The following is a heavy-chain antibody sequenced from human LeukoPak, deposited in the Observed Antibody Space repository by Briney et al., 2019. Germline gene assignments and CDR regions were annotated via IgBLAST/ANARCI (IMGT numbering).Heavy chain of an antibody. CDR3: AKGGSGGIDY. V-gene: IGHV3-30*18. CDR1: GFILSRYV. CDR2: ISYEGRSK. Sequence: PGRSLRLSCAASGFILSRYVMDWVRQSPGQGLEWVALISYEGRSKDYTDSVKGRFSISRDNSKNTMYLQMNSLRPEDTAVYYCAKGGSGGIDYWGQGILVTVSS. D-gene: IGHD3-10*01. J-gene: IGHJ4*01.